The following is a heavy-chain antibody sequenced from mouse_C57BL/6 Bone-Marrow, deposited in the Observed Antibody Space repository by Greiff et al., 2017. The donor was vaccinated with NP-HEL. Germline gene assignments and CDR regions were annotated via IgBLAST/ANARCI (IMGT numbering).Heavy chain of an antibody. CDR3: ARGELWYPYYFDY. CDR2: IYPSDSET. Sequence: QVQLQQPGAELVRPGSSVKLSCKASGYTFTSYWMDWVKQRPGQGLEWIGNIYPSDSETHYNQKFKDKATLTVEKSSSTAYMQLSSRTSDDSAVYYCARGELWYPYYFDYWGQGTTLTVSS. V-gene: IGHV1-61*01. D-gene: IGHD2-1*01. J-gene: IGHJ2*01. CDR1: GYTFTSYW.